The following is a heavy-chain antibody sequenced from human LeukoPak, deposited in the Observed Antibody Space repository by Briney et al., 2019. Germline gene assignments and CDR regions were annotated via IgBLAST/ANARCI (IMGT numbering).Heavy chain of an antibody. J-gene: IGHJ4*02. CDR2: ISYDGSNK. Sequence: HSGGSLRLSCAASGFTFSSYGMHWVRQAPGKGLEWVAVISYDGSNKYYADCVKGRFTISRDNSKNTLYLQMNSLRAEDTAVYYCAKTNMVRGVTGYYFDYWGRGTLVTVSS. CDR3: AKTNMVRGVTGYYFDY. V-gene: IGHV3-30*18. D-gene: IGHD3-10*01. CDR1: GFTFSSYG.